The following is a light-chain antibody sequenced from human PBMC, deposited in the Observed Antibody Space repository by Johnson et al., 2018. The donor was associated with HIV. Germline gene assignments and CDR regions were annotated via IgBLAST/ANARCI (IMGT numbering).Light chain of an antibody. J-gene: IGLJ1*01. CDR2: DID. V-gene: IGLV1-51*01. CDR3: GTWDSSLSAGGV. CDR1: SSNIGNNY. Sequence: QSVLTQPPSVSAAPGQKVTISCSGSSSNIGNNYVSWYQQVPGTAPKLLIYDIDKRPSGIPDRFSGSKSGTSATLGITGLQTGDEADYYCGTWDSSLSAGGVFGTGTKVTVL.